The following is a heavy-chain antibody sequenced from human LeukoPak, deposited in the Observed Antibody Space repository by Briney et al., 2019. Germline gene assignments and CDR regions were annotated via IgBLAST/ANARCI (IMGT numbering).Heavy chain of an antibody. D-gene: IGHD1-26*01. Sequence: ASVKVSCKASGYTFSSYGISWVRQAPGQGLEWMGWISGYNGNTNYAQKFQGRVTMTTDTSTSTAYMELGSLRSDDTAIYYCARVGATGSNDAFDIWGQGTMVTVSS. V-gene: IGHV1-18*01. J-gene: IGHJ3*02. CDR3: ARVGATGSNDAFDI. CDR2: ISGYNGNT. CDR1: GYTFSSYG.